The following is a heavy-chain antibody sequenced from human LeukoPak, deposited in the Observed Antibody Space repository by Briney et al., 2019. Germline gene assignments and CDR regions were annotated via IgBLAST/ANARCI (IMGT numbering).Heavy chain of an antibody. D-gene: IGHD3-22*01. CDR1: GGSLSSGDYY. CDR2: IYYSGST. Sequence: SQTLSLTCTVSGGSLSSGDYYWSWIRQPPGKGLEWIGYIYYSGSTYYNPSLKSRVTISVDTSKNQFSLKLSSVTAADTAVYYCARATLSYYYDSSGYYYDYWGQGTLVTVSS. V-gene: IGHV4-30-4*01. J-gene: IGHJ4*02. CDR3: ARATLSYYYDSSGYYYDY.